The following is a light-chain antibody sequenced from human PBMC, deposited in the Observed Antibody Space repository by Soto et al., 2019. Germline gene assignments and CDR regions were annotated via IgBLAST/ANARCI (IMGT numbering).Light chain of an antibody. Sequence: EIVLTQSPATLSLSPGERATLSCTASQSVSSYLAWYQQKPGQAPRLLIYDTSNRATGIPARFSGSVYGTDFTLSISSLEPEDFAVYYGQQRSNWPPITVGLRTRLE. CDR1: QSVSSY. J-gene: IGKJ5*01. V-gene: IGKV3-11*01. CDR3: QQRSNWPPIT. CDR2: DTS.